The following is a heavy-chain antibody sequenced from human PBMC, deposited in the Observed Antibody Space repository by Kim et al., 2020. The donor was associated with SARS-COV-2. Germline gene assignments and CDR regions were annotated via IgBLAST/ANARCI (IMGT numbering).Heavy chain of an antibody. CDR1: GGSISSGGYY. J-gene: IGHJ3*02. CDR2: IYYSGST. D-gene: IGHD6-13*01. Sequence: SETLSLTCTVSGGSISSGGYYWSWIRQHPGKGLEWIGYIYYSGSTDYNPSLKSRVTISVDTSKNQFSLKLSSVTAADTAVYYCAREGLRTAAGTDAFDIWGQGTMVTVSS. V-gene: IGHV4-31*03. CDR3: AREGLRTAAGTDAFDI.